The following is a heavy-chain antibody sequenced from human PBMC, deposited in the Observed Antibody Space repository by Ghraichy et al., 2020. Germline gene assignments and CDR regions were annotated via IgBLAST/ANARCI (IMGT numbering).Heavy chain of an antibody. Sequence: SETLSLTCAVSGGSISSSNWWSWVRQPPGKGLEWIGEIYHSGSTNYNPSLKSRVTISVDKSKNQFSLKLSSVTAADTAVYYCAGMVRGVINNRDYWGQGTLVTVSS. J-gene: IGHJ4*02. CDR3: AGMVRGVINNRDY. CDR2: IYHSGST. D-gene: IGHD3-10*01. V-gene: IGHV4-4*02. CDR1: GGSISSSNW.